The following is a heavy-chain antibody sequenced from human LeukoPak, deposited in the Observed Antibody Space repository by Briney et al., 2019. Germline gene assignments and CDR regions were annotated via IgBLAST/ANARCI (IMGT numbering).Heavy chain of an antibody. V-gene: IGHV3-30-3*01. Sequence: PGRSLRLSCAASGFTFSSYAMHWVRQAPGKGLEWVAVISYDGSNKYYADSVKGRFTISRDNSKNTLYLQMNSLRAEDTAVYYCAKDDGDYPYYYYMDVWGKGTTVTVSS. J-gene: IGHJ6*03. CDR3: AKDDGDYPYYYYMDV. D-gene: IGHD4-17*01. CDR1: GFTFSSYA. CDR2: ISYDGSNK.